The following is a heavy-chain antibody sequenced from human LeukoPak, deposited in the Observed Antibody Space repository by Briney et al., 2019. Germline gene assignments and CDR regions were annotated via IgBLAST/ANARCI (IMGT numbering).Heavy chain of an antibody. D-gene: IGHD3-22*01. CDR1: GYTFTGYY. CDR3: ARVYYYDNSGGDY. CDR2: INPNSGGT. V-gene: IGHV1-2*02. J-gene: IGHJ4*02. Sequence: GASVKVSCKASGYTFTGYYMHWVRQAPGQGLEWMGWINPNSGGTNYAQKFQGRVTMTRDTSISTAYMELSRLRSDDTAVYYCARVYYYDNSGGDYWGQGTLVAVSS.